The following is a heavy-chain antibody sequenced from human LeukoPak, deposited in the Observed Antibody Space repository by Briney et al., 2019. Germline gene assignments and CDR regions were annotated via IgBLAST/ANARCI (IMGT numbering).Heavy chain of an antibody. CDR3: AVQVVTPSRWFDP. V-gene: IGHV4-39*07. CDR2: IYYSGST. Sequence: SETLSLTCTVSGGSISNSRYYWGWIRQPPGKGLEWIGSIYYSGSTYYNPSFKSRVTISVDISKNHFSLNLSSVTAADTAVYYCAVQVVTPSRWFDPWGQGTLVTVSS. CDR1: GGSISNSRYY. D-gene: IGHD4-23*01. J-gene: IGHJ5*02.